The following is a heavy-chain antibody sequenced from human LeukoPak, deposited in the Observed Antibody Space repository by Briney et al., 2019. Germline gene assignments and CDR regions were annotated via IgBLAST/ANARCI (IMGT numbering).Heavy chain of an antibody. CDR3: ARGRPWLVLRGGGQYFQH. V-gene: IGHV1-2*04. D-gene: IGHD6-19*01. CDR2: INPNSGGT. J-gene: IGHJ1*01. CDR1: GYTFTGYY. Sequence: GASVKVSCKASGYTFTGYYMHWVRQAPGQGLEWMGWINPNSGGTNYAQKFQGWVTMTRDTSISTDHMELSRPRSDDTAVYYCARGRPWLVLRGGGQYFQHWGQGTLVTVSS.